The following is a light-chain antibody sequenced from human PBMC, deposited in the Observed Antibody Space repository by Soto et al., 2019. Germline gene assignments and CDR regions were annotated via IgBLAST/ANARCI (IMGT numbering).Light chain of an antibody. J-gene: IGKJ5*01. CDR2: AAS. Sequence: EIVLTQSLGTRSLTPLERTSVSFKTSQSVSARLLAWYQQKLGQAPRLLIYAASTRATGIPDRFTGRGSGTDFTLSISRLEPEDFGFYYCQEYDSLSFGQGTRLEI. CDR3: QEYDSLS. CDR1: QSVSARL. V-gene: IGKV3-20*01.